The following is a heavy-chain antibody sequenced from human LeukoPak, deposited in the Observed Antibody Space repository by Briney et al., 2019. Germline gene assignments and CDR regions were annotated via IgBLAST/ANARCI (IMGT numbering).Heavy chain of an antibody. Sequence: GGSLRLSCVASGITFSNYAVSWVRQAPEKGLDWVSVISGSAHKIRYADSVKGRFTISRDNSENIVYLQMNNLRVEDTAVYYCAKQMDYWGQGTLVTVSS. J-gene: IGHJ4*02. CDR1: GITFSNYA. CDR2: ISGSAHKI. V-gene: IGHV3-23*01. CDR3: AKQMDY.